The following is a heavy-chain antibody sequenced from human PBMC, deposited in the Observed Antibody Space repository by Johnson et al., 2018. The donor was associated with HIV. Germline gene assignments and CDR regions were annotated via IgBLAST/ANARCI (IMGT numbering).Heavy chain of an antibody. CDR2: ISYDGSNK. Sequence: VQLVESGGGVVQPGRSLRLSCAASGFTFSSYAIHWVRQAPGKGLEWVAVISYDGSNKYYADSVKGRFTISRDNSKNTLYLQMNSLRAEDTAVYYCARGAPSGNYYVDAFDLWGQGTMVIVSS. CDR1: GFTFSSYA. CDR3: ARGAPSGNYYVDAFDL. J-gene: IGHJ3*01. V-gene: IGHV3-30-3*01. D-gene: IGHD1-26*01.